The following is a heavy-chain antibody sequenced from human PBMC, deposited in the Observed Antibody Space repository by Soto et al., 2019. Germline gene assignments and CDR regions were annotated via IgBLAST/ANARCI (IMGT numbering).Heavy chain of an antibody. CDR1: GFTFSSYD. CDR3: ARGGLWDRVVAAIGAGNDAFDI. CDR2: IGTAGDT. V-gene: IGHV3-13*01. Sequence: GGSLRLSCAASGFTFSSYDMHWVRQATGKGLEWVSAIGTAGDTYYPGSVKGRFTISRENAKNSLYLQMNSLRAGDTAVYYCARGGLWDRVVAAIGAGNDAFDIWGQGTMVTVSS. J-gene: IGHJ3*02. D-gene: IGHD2-15*01.